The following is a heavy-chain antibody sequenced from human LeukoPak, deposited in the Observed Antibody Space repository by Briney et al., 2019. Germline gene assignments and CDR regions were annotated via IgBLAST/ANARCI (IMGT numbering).Heavy chain of an antibody. Sequence: GGSRSLFCAVSGFTFSSYSMSWVRQAPGKGLEWVSSISSSGTYKYYADSVKGRFTISRDNAKNSLYLQMNSLRAEDTAVYYCAKGKDSVAAATNDYWGAGNPVTVSS. CDR2: ISSSGTYK. J-gene: IGHJ4*01. CDR3: AKGKDSVAAATNDY. V-gene: IGHV3-21*01. D-gene: IGHD6-19*01. CDR1: GFTFSSYS.